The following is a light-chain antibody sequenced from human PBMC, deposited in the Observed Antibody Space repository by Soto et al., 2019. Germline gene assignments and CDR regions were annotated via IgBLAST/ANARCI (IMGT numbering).Light chain of an antibody. Sequence: EIVLTQSPATLSLSPGERATLSCRASQSVGSYFGWYQHKPGQAPRLLIYDASNRAPGSPARFSGSGSGTDFTLTSSSLEPEEFAGYYWQQRSNGPRGTFGQGTKLESK. CDR1: QSVGSY. CDR3: QQRSNGPRGT. J-gene: IGKJ2*01. V-gene: IGKV3-11*01. CDR2: DAS.